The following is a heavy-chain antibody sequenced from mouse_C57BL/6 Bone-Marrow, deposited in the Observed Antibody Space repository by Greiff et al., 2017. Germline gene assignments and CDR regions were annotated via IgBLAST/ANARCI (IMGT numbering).Heavy chain of an antibody. CDR3: ARKEKDYGNYVFAY. J-gene: IGHJ3*01. V-gene: IGHV2-9-1*01. CDR1: GFSLTSYA. D-gene: IGHD2-1*01. Sequence: VKLMESGPGLVAPSQSLSITCTVSGFSLTSYAISWVRQPPGKGLEWLGVIWTGGGTNYNSALKSRLSISKDNSKSQVFLKMNSLQTDDTARYYCARKEKDYGNYVFAYWGQGTLVTVSA. CDR2: IWTGGGT.